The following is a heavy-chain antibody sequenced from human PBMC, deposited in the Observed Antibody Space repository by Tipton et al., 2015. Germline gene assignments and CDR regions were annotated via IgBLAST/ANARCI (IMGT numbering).Heavy chain of an antibody. J-gene: IGHJ3*02. CDR1: GLTFSNYY. Sequence: GSLRLSCAASGLTFSNYYMSWIRQAPGKGLEWLSYIDSSGRTIYYTDSVKGRFTISRDNSKNSLYLQMNGLRADDTAVYYCATGFGGSSLGAFDIWGQGTMVTVSS. V-gene: IGHV3-11*01. CDR2: IDSSGRTI. CDR3: ATGFGGSSLGAFDI. D-gene: IGHD1-26*01.